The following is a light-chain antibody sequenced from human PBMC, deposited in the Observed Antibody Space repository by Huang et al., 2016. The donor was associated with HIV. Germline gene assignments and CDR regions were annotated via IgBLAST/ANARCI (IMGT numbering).Light chain of an antibody. CDR2: SAS. J-gene: IGKJ5*01. V-gene: IGKV1-39*01. Sequence: IQMTQSPTSLSASVGDRVSIACRASQSISTYLNWYQQKPGKAPKLLIASASSLHSVVPSRFSGSGAGTYFTLTIRGLQLDDFATYYCQQSYSALSSFGPGTRL. CDR1: QSISTY. CDR3: QQSYSALSS.